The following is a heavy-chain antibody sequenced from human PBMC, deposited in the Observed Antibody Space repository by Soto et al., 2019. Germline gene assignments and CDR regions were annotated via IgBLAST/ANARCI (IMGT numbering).Heavy chain of an antibody. D-gene: IGHD3-22*01. CDR1: GGSISSGDYY. CDR3: ARGLYDSSGYNDY. V-gene: IGHV4-30-4*01. Sequence: SETLSLTCTVSGGSISSGDYYWSWIRQPPGKGLEWIGYIYYSGSTYYNPSLKSRVTISVDTSKNQFSLKLSSVTAADTAVYYCARGLYDSSGYNDYWGQGTLVTVS. CDR2: IYYSGST. J-gene: IGHJ4*02.